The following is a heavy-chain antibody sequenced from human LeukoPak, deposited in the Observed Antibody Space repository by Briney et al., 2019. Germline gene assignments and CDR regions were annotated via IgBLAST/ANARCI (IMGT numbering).Heavy chain of an antibody. Sequence: PGRSLRLSCAASGFTFSSYAMSWVRQAPGKGLEWVSAISGSGGSTYYADSVKGRFTISRDNSKNTLYLQMNSLRAEDTAVYYCAKVMVRGVSPDYWGQGTLVTVSS. CDR3: AKVMVRGVSPDY. CDR2: ISGSGGST. CDR1: GFTFSSYA. D-gene: IGHD3-10*01. V-gene: IGHV3-23*01. J-gene: IGHJ4*02.